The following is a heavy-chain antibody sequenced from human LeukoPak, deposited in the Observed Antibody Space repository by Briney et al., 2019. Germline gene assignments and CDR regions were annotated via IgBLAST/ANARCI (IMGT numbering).Heavy chain of an antibody. CDR1: GGSFSGYY. V-gene: IGHV4-34*01. CDR3: ARDLEMGHYGSGSHFDY. D-gene: IGHD3-10*01. Sequence: SETLSLTCAVYGGSFSGYYWSWIRQPPGKGLEWIGSIYHSGSTYYNPSLKSRVTISVDTSKNQFSLKLSSVTAADTAVYYCARDLEMGHYGSGSHFDYWGQGTLVTVSS. J-gene: IGHJ4*02. CDR2: IYHSGST.